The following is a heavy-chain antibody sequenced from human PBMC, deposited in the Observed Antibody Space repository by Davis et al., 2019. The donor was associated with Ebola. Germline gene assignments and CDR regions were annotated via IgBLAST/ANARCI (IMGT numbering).Heavy chain of an antibody. CDR3: ARDRGMIAAAGHFDY. CDR1: GYTFTSYG. V-gene: IGHV1-18*01. Sequence: ASVKVSCKASGYTFTSYGISWVRQAPGQGLEWMGWISAYNGNTNYAPKLQGRVTMTTDTSTSTAYMELRSLRSDDTAVYYCARDRGMIAAAGHFDYWGQGTLVTVSS. J-gene: IGHJ4*02. CDR2: ISAYNGNT. D-gene: IGHD6-13*01.